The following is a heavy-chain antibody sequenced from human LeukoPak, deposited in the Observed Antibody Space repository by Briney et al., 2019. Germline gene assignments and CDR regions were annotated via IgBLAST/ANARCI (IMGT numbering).Heavy chain of an antibody. CDR1: GGSISRSSYY. V-gene: IGHV4-39*01. J-gene: IGHJ4*02. CDR3: ARLYSGYDPPDY. CDR2: IHYTGST. D-gene: IGHD5-12*01. Sequence: SSEILSLTCTVSGGSISRSSYYWGWIRQPPGKGLEWIGSIHYTGSTYYNPSLKSRVTISVDTSKNQFSLKVSSVTAADTVVYYCARLYSGYDPPDYWGQGTLVTVSS.